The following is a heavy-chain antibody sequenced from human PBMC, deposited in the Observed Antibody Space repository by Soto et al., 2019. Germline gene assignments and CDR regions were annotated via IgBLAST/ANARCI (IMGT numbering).Heavy chain of an antibody. CDR3: ARDFIAAAGNHAYIDY. J-gene: IGHJ4*02. V-gene: IGHV1-46*03. Sequence: ASVKVSCKSSGYTFTSYYMHWVRQAPGQGLEWMGIINPSGGSTSYAQKFQGRVTMTRDTSTSTVYMELSSLRSEDTAVYYCARDFIAAAGNHAYIDYWGQGTLVTVSS. D-gene: IGHD6-13*01. CDR2: INPSGGST. CDR1: GYTFTSYY.